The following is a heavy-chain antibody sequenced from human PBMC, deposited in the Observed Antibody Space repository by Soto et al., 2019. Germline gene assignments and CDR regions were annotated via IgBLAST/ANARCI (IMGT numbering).Heavy chain of an antibody. CDR3: ATGGP. Sequence: EVQLVESGGGLVKPGGSLRLSCVASVFRFSDYSMNWVRQPPGKGLEWVASVTKSGDYTHHADSVNGRFTISRDNAKNSLYLQMNSLTVEDTGIYYCATGGPWGQGALVTVSS. CDR2: VTKSGDYT. J-gene: IGHJ5*02. CDR1: VFRFSDYS. V-gene: IGHV3-21*01.